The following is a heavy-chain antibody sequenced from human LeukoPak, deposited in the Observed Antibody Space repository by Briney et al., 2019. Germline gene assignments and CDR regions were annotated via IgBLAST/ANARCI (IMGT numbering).Heavy chain of an antibody. CDR1: GFTLSSYD. CDR2: IGTVADT. V-gene: IGHV3-13*01. D-gene: IGHD1-1*01. Sequence: PGGSLRLSCAGSGFTLSSYDMHWVRQVTGKGLEWVSAIGTVADTYYPDSVKGRFTISRENAKNSLYLQMNSLRVGDTAVYYCARAGSGNRWANYGMDAWGQGTTVIVSS. CDR3: ARAGSGNRWANYGMDA. J-gene: IGHJ6*02.